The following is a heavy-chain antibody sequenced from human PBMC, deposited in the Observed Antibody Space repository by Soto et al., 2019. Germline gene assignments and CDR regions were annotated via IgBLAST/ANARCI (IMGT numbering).Heavy chain of an antibody. CDR3: ASPSSNSPYYYYMDV. CDR2: IIPILGIA. J-gene: IGHJ6*03. D-gene: IGHD4-4*01. V-gene: IGHV1-69*02. CDR1: GGTFSSYT. Sequence: SVKVSCKASGGTFSSYTISWVRQAPGQGLEWMGRIIPILGIANYAQKFQGRVTITADKSTSTAYMELSSLRSEDTAVYYCASPSSNSPYYYYMDVWGKGTTVTVSS.